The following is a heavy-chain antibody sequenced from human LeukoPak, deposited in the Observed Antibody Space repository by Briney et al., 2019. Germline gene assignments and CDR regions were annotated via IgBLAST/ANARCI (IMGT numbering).Heavy chain of an antibody. CDR1: GFTFDDYG. Sequence: PGGSLRLSCAASGFTFDDYGMSWVRQAPGKGLEWGSGINWDGGSTGYADSVKGRFTISRDNAKNSLYLQMHSLRAEDTALYYCARSTAGIIAVAGSDYWGQGTLVTVSS. CDR3: ARSTAGIIAVAGSDY. D-gene: IGHD6-19*01. V-gene: IGHV3-20*04. J-gene: IGHJ4*02. CDR2: INWDGGST.